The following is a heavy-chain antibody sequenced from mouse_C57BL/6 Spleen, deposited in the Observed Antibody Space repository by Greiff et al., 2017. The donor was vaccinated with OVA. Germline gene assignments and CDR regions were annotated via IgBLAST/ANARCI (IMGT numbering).Heavy chain of an antibody. CDR2: INPSNGGT. V-gene: IGHV1-53*01. D-gene: IGHD1-1*01. J-gene: IGHJ3*01. CDR3: ARSVSGSSYAWFAY. CDR1: GYTFTSYW. Sequence: QVQLQQSGTELVKPGASVKLSCKASGYTFTSYWMHWVKQRPGQGLEWIGNINPSNGGTNYNEKFKSKATLTVDKSSSTAYMQLSSLTSEDSAVYYCARSVSGSSYAWFAYWGQGTLVTVSA.